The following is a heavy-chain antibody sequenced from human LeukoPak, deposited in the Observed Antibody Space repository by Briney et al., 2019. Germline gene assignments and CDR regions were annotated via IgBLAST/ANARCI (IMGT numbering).Heavy chain of an antibody. V-gene: IGHV4-39*07. D-gene: IGHD3-9*01. Sequence: SETLSLTCTVSGGSISSSSYYWGWIRQPPGKGLEWIGSIYYSGSTYYNPSLKSRVTISVDTSKNQFSLKLSSVTAADTAVYYCARLRGHLDIYYYYGMDVWGQGTTVTVSS. J-gene: IGHJ6*02. CDR3: ARLRGHLDIYYYYGMDV. CDR1: GGSISSSSYY. CDR2: IYYSGST.